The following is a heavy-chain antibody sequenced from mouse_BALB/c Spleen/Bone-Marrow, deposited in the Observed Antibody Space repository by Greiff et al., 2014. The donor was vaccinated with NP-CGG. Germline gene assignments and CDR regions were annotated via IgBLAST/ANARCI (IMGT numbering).Heavy chain of an antibody. J-gene: IGHJ3*01. V-gene: IGHV1-7*01. CDR2: INPSTGYT. D-gene: IGHD1-1*01. Sequence: VQLVESGAELAKPGASVKMSCKASGYTFTNYWMHWVKQRPGQGLEWIGYINPSTGYTEYNQKFKDKATLTADKSSSTAYTQLSSLTSEDSSVFYCTRRAYGGSYGFAYWGQGTLVTVSA. CDR1: GYTFTNYW. CDR3: TRRAYGGSYGFAY.